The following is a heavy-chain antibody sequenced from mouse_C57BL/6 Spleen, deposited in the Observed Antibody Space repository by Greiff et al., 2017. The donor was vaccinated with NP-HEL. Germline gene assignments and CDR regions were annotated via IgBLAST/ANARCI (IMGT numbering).Heavy chain of an antibody. V-gene: IGHV3-6*01. Sequence: EVKLMESGPGLVKPSQSLSLTCSVTGYSITSGYYWNWIRQFPGNKLEWMGYISYDGRNNYNPSLKNRIAITRDTSKNHFFLKVNSVTTEDTATYYCAREGGIYYGYDGFAYWGQGTLVTVSA. D-gene: IGHD2-2*01. CDR2: ISYDGRN. CDR1: GYSITSGYY. J-gene: IGHJ3*01. CDR3: AREGGIYYGYDGFAY.